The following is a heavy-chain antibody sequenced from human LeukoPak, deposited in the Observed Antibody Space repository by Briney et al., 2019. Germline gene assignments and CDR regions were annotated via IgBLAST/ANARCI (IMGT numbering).Heavy chain of an antibody. J-gene: IGHJ2*01. V-gene: IGHV4-38-2*02. Sequence: SETLSLTCTVSGYSISNGYYWSWIRQPPGKGLEWIGSLYHSGSTFYNPSLKNRVSISVDTSKNQFSLKLSSVTAADTAVYYCASPRDIVVVVAATAGYFDLWGRGTLVTVSS. CDR2: LYHSGST. CDR3: ASPRDIVVVVAATAGYFDL. D-gene: IGHD2-15*01. CDR1: GYSISNGYY.